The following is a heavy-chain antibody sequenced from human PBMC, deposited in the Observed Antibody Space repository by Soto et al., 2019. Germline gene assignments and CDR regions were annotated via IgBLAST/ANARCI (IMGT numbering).Heavy chain of an antibody. CDR1: GGSISSYY. J-gene: IGHJ3*02. Sequence: SETLSLTCTVSGGSISSYYWSWIRQPPGKGLEWIGYIYYSGSTNYNPSLKSRVTISVDTSKNQFSLKLSSVTAADTAVYYCARDMTETDAFDIWGQGTMVTVSS. CDR3: ARDMTETDAFDI. V-gene: IGHV4-59*01. D-gene: IGHD3-16*01. CDR2: IYYSGST.